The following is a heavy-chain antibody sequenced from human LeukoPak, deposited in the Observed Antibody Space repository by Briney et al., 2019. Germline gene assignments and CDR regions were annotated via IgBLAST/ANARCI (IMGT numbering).Heavy chain of an antibody. V-gene: IGHV1-8*01. CDR1: GYTFTSYD. Sequence: ASVKVSCKASGYTFTSYDINWVRQATGQGLEWKGWMNPNSGNTGYAQKFQGRVTMTRNTSISTAYMELSSLRSEDTAVYYCARVGIAAAGRGKYFQHWGQGTLVTVSS. J-gene: IGHJ1*01. D-gene: IGHD6-13*01. CDR2: MNPNSGNT. CDR3: ARVGIAAAGRGKYFQH.